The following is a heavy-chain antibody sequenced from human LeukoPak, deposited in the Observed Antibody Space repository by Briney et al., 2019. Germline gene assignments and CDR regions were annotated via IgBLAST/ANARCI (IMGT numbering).Heavy chain of an antibody. CDR3: ARHSLNNYGYYY. J-gene: IGHJ4*02. CDR2: INHSGST. V-gene: IGHV4-34*01. Sequence: SETLSLTCAVYGGSFSGYYWSWIRQPPGKGLEWIGEINHSGSTIYNPSLKSRVTISLDTSKNQFSLKLSSVTAGDMATYYCARHSLNNYGYYYWGQGTLVTVSS. D-gene: IGHD5-24*01. CDR1: GGSFSGYY.